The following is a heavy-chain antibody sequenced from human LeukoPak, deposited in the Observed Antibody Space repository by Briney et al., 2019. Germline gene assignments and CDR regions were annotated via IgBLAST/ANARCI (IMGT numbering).Heavy chain of an antibody. J-gene: IGHJ4*02. D-gene: IGHD3-22*01. V-gene: IGHV3-30-3*01. CDR3: AREPDSSGYDY. CDR2: ISYDGSNK. CDR1: GFTFSSYA. Sequence: PGGSLRLSCAASGFTFSSYAMHWVRQAPGKGLEWVAVISYDGSNKYYADSVKGRFTISRDNSKNTLYLQMNSLRAEDTAVYYCAREPDSSGYDYWGQGTLVTVSS.